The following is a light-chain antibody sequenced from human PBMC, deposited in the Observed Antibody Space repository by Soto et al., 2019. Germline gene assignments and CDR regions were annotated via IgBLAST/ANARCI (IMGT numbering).Light chain of an antibody. CDR3: QQYNSYPMYT. J-gene: IGKJ2*01. Sequence: DIQMTQSPSTLSASVGDRVTITCRASQSISSWLAWYQQKPGKAPKLLIYDASSLESGVPSRFSGSGSGTEFTLTLRSLQPDDFATYYCQQYNSYPMYTFGQGTK. CDR2: DAS. V-gene: IGKV1-5*01. CDR1: QSISSW.